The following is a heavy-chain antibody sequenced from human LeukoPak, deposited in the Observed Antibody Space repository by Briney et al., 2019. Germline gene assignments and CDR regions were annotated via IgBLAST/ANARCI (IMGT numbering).Heavy chain of an antibody. CDR1: GGSISSYY. CDR3: ARGGYTYGFDFFDY. CDR2: IYYSGST. D-gene: IGHD5-18*01. V-gene: IGHV4-59*01. J-gene: IGHJ4*02. Sequence: SETLSLTCTVSGGSISSYYWSWIRQPPGKGLEWIGYIYYSGSTNYKPSLKSRVTISVDTSKNQFSLNLSSVTAADTAVYYCARGGYTYGFDFFDYWGQGTLVTVSS.